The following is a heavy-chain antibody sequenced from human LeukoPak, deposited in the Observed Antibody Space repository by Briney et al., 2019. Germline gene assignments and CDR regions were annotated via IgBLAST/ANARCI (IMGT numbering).Heavy chain of an antibody. Sequence: SETLSLTCAVSGYSISSGYYWGWIRQPPGKGLEWIGSIYHSGSTYYNPSLKSRVTISVDTSKNQFSLKLSSVTAADTAVYYRARPGYCSSTSCLPYDFDYWGQGTLVTVSS. V-gene: IGHV4-38-2*01. CDR2: IYHSGST. D-gene: IGHD2-2*01. J-gene: IGHJ4*02. CDR1: GYSISSGYY. CDR3: ARPGYCSSTSCLPYDFDY.